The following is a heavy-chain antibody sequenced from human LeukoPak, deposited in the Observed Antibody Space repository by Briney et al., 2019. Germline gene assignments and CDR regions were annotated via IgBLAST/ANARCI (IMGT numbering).Heavy chain of an antibody. CDR3: ARGFDN. CDR2: LFYSGSA. CDR1: GDSVNKTFYF. Sequence: TTSETLSLTCAVSGDSVNKTFYFWGWIRQPPGKGLEWIGSLFYSGSAYYSPSLKSRVTISKGSSGNQLSLISLKMTSVTAADTAVYYCARGFDNWGLGTLVTVSS. V-gene: IGHV4-39*07. J-gene: IGHJ4*02.